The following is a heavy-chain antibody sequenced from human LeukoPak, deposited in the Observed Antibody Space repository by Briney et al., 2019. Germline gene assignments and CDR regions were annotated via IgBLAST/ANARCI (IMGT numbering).Heavy chain of an antibody. CDR3: ARNIAAAGTIHYGMDV. J-gene: IGHJ6*02. CDR2: IYHSGSN. Sequence: SETLSLTCAVSVGSISSGGYSWSWIRQPPGKGLEWGGYIYHSGSNYYHPSLKSRVTISVDRSKNQFSLKLSSVTAADTAVYYCARNIAAAGTIHYGMDVWGQGTTVTVSS. D-gene: IGHD6-13*01. CDR1: VGSISSGGYS. V-gene: IGHV4-30-2*01.